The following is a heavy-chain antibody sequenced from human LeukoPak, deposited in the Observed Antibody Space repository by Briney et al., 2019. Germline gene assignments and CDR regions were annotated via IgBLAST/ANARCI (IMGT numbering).Heavy chain of an antibody. Sequence: GASVKVSCKASGGTFSSYAISWVRQAPGQGLEWMGWINPNSGGTNYAQKFQGRVTMTRDTSISTAYMELSRLRSDDTAVYYCARQTGSGLFILPGGQGTLVTVSS. D-gene: IGHD3/OR15-3a*01. J-gene: IGHJ4*02. V-gene: IGHV1-2*02. CDR2: INPNSGGT. CDR3: ARQTGSGLFILP. CDR1: GGTFSSYA.